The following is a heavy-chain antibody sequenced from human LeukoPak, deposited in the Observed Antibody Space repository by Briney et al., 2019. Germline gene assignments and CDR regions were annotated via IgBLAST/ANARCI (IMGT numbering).Heavy chain of an antibody. V-gene: IGHV3-7*01. D-gene: IGHD1-7*01. Sequence: GGSLRLSCAASRFNFRSYWMSWVRQAPGKGLVWVANIKQGGSEKYYVDSVKGRFTISRDDAKSSLYLQMNSLRAEDTAVYYCARGVSSNWDYLYFDYWGQGALVTVSS. CDR2: IKQGGSEK. CDR3: ARGVSSNWDYLYFDY. CDR1: RFNFRSYW. J-gene: IGHJ4*02.